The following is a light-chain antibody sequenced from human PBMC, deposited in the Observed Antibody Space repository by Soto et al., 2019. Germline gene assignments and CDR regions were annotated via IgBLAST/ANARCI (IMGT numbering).Light chain of an antibody. V-gene: IGKV3-11*01. CDR3: QQRANWPRGT. J-gene: IGKJ1*01. Sequence: DIVLTQSPATLSLSPGERATLSCRASQSISGYLAWYQQKPGQTPRLLIYDASNRAAGIPARFSGSGSGTDFTLTISSLEPEDSAVYYCQQRANWPRGTFGQGTKVEIK. CDR1: QSISGY. CDR2: DAS.